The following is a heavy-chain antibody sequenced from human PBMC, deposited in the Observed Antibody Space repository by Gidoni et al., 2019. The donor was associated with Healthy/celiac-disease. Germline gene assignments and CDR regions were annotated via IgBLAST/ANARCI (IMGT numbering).Heavy chain of an antibody. CDR3: AVGEPRGFDY. D-gene: IGHD1-26*01. J-gene: IGHJ4*02. CDR1: GGTFSSYT. Sequence: QVQLVQSGAEVTHPRSSVQVSCKASGGTFSSYTLSWVRQAPGQGLDLMGRIIPILGIANDAQKFQGRVTITADKSPSTAYMELSSLRSEDTAVYYCAVGEPRGFDYWGQGTLVTVSS. CDR2: IIPILGIA. V-gene: IGHV1-69*02.